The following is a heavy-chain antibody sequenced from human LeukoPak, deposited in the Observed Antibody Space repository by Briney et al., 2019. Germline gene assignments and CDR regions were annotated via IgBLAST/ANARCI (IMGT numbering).Heavy chain of an antibody. Sequence: GGSLRLSCAASGFSSSNYVMHWVRQAPGKGLEYVSAIMPNGETRGYANSMKGRFTISRGNSKNTLYLQMGSLRAEDMAIYYCARDRDGGFAFDIWGQGTLVTVSS. D-gene: IGHD2-15*01. CDR2: IMPNGETR. CDR1: GFSSSNYV. V-gene: IGHV3-64*01. CDR3: ARDRDGGFAFDI. J-gene: IGHJ3*02.